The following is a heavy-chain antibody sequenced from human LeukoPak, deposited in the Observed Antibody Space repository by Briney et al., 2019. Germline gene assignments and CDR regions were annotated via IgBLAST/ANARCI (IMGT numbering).Heavy chain of an antibody. J-gene: IGHJ4*02. D-gene: IGHD1-26*01. CDR3: ARVWTPSGYFDY. V-gene: IGHV4-39*07. CDR2: IYYSGST. CDR1: GGSISSSSYY. Sequence: SETLSLTCTVSGGSISSSSYYWGWIRQPPGKGLEWIGSIYYSGSTYYNPSLKSRVTTSVDTSKNQFSLKLSSVTAADTAVYYCARVWTPSGYFDYWGQGTLVTVSS.